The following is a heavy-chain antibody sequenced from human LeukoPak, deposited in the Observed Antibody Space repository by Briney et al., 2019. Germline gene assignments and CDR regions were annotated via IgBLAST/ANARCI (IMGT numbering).Heavy chain of an antibody. CDR1: VYTFTSYG. J-gene: IGHJ6*02. CDR3: ARAASSGWYDNYYGMDV. D-gene: IGHD6-19*01. V-gene: IGHV1-18*01. CDR2: ISAYNGNT. Sequence: GASVTVSCKSSVYTFTSYGIRWVRQAPGQGLAWMGWISAYNGNTNYAQKLQGRVTMTTDKSTSTAYLELRSLRSDDTAVYCCARAASSGWYDNYYGMDVWGQGTTVTVSS.